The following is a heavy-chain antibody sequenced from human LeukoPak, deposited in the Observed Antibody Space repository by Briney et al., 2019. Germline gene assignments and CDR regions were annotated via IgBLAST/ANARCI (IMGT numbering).Heavy chain of an antibody. CDR3: ATFYISGYYFLY. J-gene: IGHJ4*02. D-gene: IGHD3-22*01. CDR2: IMPTFDTA. CDR1: GGSFSSDA. V-gene: IGHV1-69*05. Sequence: ASVKVSCKASGGSFSSDAFNWGRPAPGQRLGWMGGIMPTFDTANYAQKFQGTGTLTTDESTSTAYMELSSLRVQGPALYYCATFYISGYYFLYWGQGTLVTVSS.